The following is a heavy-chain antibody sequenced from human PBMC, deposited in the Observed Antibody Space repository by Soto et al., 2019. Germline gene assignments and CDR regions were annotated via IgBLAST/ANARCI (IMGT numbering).Heavy chain of an antibody. D-gene: IGHD2-15*01. CDR2: IYYSGST. V-gene: IGHV4-30-4*01. CDR3: ARYCSGGSCYEGRSSLFDY. CDR1: GGSISSGDYY. J-gene: IGHJ4*02. Sequence: QVQLQESGPGLVKPSQTLSLTCTVSGGSISSGDYYWSWIRQPPGKGLEWIGYIYYSGSTYYNPSLESRANISVDTSKNQFSLKLSSVTAADTAVYYCARYCSGGSCYEGRSSLFDYWGQGTLVTVSS.